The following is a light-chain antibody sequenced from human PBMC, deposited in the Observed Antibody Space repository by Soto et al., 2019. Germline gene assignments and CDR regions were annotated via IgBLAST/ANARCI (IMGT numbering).Light chain of an antibody. J-gene: IGKJ1*01. CDR2: AAS. CDR3: QHYNSYGT. V-gene: IGKV1-8*01. Sequence: AIRMTQSPSSLSASTGDRVTITFRASQGISSYLAWYQQKPGKAPKLLIYAASTLQSGVPSRFSGSGSGTDFTLTISSLQPDDFATYYCQHYNSYGTFGQGTKVDI. CDR1: QGISSY.